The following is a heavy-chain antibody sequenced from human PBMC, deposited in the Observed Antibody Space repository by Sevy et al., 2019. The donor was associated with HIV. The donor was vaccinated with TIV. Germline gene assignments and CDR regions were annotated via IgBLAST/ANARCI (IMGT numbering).Heavy chain of an antibody. V-gene: IGHV1-3*01. J-gene: IGHJ6*02. CDR3: ARERETGDYYYGMDV. CDR1: GYTFNSYN. CDR2: INAGNGNT. D-gene: IGHD3-10*01. Sequence: ASVKVSCKASGYTFNSYNMHWVRQAPGQRLEWMGWINAGNGNTKYSQSFQGRVTITRDTSASTVYMELSSLISEDMVVYYCARERETGDYYYGMDVWGQGTTVTVSS.